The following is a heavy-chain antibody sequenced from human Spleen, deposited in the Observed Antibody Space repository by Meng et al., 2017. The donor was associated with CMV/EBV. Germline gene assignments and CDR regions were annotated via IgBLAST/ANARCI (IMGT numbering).Heavy chain of an antibody. Sequence: KVSCKGSGFTFTNYWIGWVRQMPGKGLEWMGVIYPGNSDTRYSPSFQGQVTISADKSTSTAFLQWSSLKASDTAMYYCARDYGDSWGQGTLVTVSS. CDR3: ARDYGDS. J-gene: IGHJ4*02. V-gene: IGHV5-51*01. CDR1: GFTFTNYW. CDR2: IYPGNSDT.